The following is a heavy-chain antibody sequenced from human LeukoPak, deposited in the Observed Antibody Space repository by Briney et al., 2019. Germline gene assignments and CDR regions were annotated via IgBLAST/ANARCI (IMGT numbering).Heavy chain of an antibody. CDR2: IDRIVTT. D-gene: IGHD6-13*01. J-gene: IGHJ6*03. CDR3: ARGLGSWRRYHMDV. V-gene: IGHV4-34*01. CDR1: NGSLSGYY. Sequence: SETLTLTCAVYNGSLSGYYWTWIRQPPGKGLELIGEIDRIVTTNDNASLRSRVTMSVDTSKNQFSLNVRSVTAAETAVYYCARGLGSWRRYHMDVWGKGTTVTVSS.